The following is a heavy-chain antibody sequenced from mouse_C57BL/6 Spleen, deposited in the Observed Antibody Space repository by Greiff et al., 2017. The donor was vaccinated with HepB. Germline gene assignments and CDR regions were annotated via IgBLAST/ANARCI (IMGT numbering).Heavy chain of an antibody. J-gene: IGHJ2*01. V-gene: IGHV5-6*01. Sequence: EVKLMESGGDLVKPGGSLKLSCAASGFTFSSYGMSWVRQTPDKRLEWVATISSGGSYTYYPDSVKGRFTISRDNAKNTLYLQMSSLKSEDTAMYYCARHEKGTTSYFDYWGQGTTLTVSS. CDR1: GFTFSSYG. CDR2: ISSGGSYT. CDR3: ARHEKGTTSYFDY. D-gene: IGHD1-1*01.